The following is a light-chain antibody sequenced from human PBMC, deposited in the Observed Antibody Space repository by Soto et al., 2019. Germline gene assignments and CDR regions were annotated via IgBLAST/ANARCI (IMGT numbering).Light chain of an antibody. Sequence: IQLTQSPSSLSASVGDRVTITCRVSQGIISYLNWYRQKPGKVPKLLIYSASNLQSGVPSRFSGSGSGTDFTLTISSLQPEDFATYYCLQDYNYPRTFGQGTRLEIK. CDR1: QGIISY. CDR2: SAS. V-gene: IGKV1-6*01. CDR3: LQDYNYPRT. J-gene: IGKJ5*01.